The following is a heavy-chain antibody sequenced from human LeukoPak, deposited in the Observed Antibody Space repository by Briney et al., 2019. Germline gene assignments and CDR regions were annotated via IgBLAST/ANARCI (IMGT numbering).Heavy chain of an antibody. CDR1: GFIFNNYG. CDR3: ATTYSSGWYELDY. CDR2: IKGRSDTI. Sequence: GGSLRLSCTASGFIFNNYGMNWVRQAPGKGLEWISYIKGRSDTIHYADSVKGRFTISRDNSKNTLYLQMNSLRAEDTAVYYCATTYSSGWYELDYWGQGTLVTVSS. J-gene: IGHJ4*02. D-gene: IGHD6-19*01. V-gene: IGHV3-48*01.